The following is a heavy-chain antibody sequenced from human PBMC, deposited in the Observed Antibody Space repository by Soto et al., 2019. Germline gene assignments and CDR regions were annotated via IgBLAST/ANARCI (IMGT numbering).Heavy chain of an antibody. J-gene: IGHJ4*02. D-gene: IGHD6-13*01. CDR2: ISAYNGNT. CDR3: ARSGFPGIAAY. CDR1: GYTFTSYG. V-gene: IGHV1-18*01. Sequence: GASVKVSRKASGYTFTSYGISRVRLAPGKGLEWMGWISAYNGNTNYAQKFQGRVTITADESTSTAYMELSSLRSEDTAVYYCARSGFPGIAAYWGQGTLVTVSS.